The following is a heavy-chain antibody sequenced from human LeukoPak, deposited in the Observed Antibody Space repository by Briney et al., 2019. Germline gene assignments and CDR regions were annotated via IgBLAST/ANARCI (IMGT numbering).Heavy chain of an antibody. CDR2: INPSGGST. V-gene: IGHV1-46*01. D-gene: IGHD2-2*01. J-gene: IGHJ3*02. CDR3: ARDMSEGSIVVVPAEPRQHDAFDI. CDR1: GYTFTSYY. Sequence: ASVKVSCKASGYTFTSYYMHWVRQAPGQGLEWVGIINPSGGSTSYAQKFQGRVTMTRDMSTSTVYMELSSLRSEDTAVYYCARDMSEGSIVVVPAEPRQHDAFDIWGQGTMVTVSS.